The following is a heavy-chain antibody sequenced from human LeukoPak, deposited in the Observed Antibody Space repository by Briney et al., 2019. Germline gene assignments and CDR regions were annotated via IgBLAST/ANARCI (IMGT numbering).Heavy chain of an antibody. J-gene: IGHJ5*02. CDR2: INPNSGGT. CDR1: GYTFTGYY. CDR3: ARAQYYFDSSGYFYYRFDP. Sequence: GASVKVSCKASGYTFTGYYMHWVRQAPGQGLEWMGWINPNSGGTNYAQKFQGRVTMTRDTSISTAYMELSRLRSDDTAVYYCARAQYYFDSSGYFYYRFDPWGQGTLVTVSS. V-gene: IGHV1-2*02. D-gene: IGHD3-22*01.